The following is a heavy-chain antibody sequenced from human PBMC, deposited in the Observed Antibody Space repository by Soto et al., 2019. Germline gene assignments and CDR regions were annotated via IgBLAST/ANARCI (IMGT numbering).Heavy chain of an antibody. V-gene: IGHV3-23*01. CDR3: AKDAPGSGWLSDY. D-gene: IGHD3-22*01. Sequence: EVHLLESGGGLVHPGGSLRLSCAASGFTFTIYAMSWVCQAPGKGMEWVSTIGGSGGGTSYADIVRGRFTISRDNSQNTLYLQMNSLRAEDTAVYYCAKDAPGSGWLSDYWGQGTLVTVSS. J-gene: IGHJ4*02. CDR1: GFTFTIYA. CDR2: IGGSGGGT.